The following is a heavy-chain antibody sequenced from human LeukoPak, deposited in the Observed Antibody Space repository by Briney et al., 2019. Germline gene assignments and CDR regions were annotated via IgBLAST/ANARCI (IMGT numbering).Heavy chain of an antibody. CDR1: GYTFTGYY. V-gene: IGHV1-2*02. D-gene: IGHD6-13*01. CDR2: INPNSGGT. J-gene: IGHJ6*03. CDR3: ATTAIAAAGTYYYYYMDV. Sequence: ASVKVSCKASGYTFTGYYMHWVRQAPGQGLEWMGWINPNSGGTNYAQKFQGRVTMTRDTSISTAYMGLSRLRSDDTAVYYCATTAIAAAGTYYYYYMDVWGKGTTVTISS.